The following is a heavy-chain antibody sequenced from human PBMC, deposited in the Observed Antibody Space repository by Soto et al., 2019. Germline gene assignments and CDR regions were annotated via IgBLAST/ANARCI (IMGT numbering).Heavy chain of an antibody. Sequence: EVQLVESGGGLVKPGGSLRLSCAASGFTFTRYSMNWVRQAPGKGLEWVSSISSTTNYIYYGASMKGRFTISRDNAKNSCQPEMNSLTTEDTAAYYCARESEDLTTNFDYWGTATLVTVSS. J-gene: IGHJ4*02. CDR3: ARESEDLTTNFDY. V-gene: IGHV3-21*06. CDR1: GFTFTRYS. CDR2: ISSTTNYI.